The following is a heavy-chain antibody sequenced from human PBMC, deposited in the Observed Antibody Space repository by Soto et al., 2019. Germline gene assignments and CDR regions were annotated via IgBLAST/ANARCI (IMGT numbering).Heavy chain of an antibody. CDR3: ARGKRIAAAGGNWFDP. J-gene: IGHJ5*02. D-gene: IGHD6-13*01. Sequence: SETLSLTCTVSGGSVSSGSYYWSWIRQPPGKGLEWIGYIYYSGSTNYNPSLKSRVTISVDTSKNQFSLKLSSVTAADTAVYYCARGKRIAAAGGNWFDPWGQGTLVTVSS. V-gene: IGHV4-61*01. CDR1: GGSVSSGSYY. CDR2: IYYSGST.